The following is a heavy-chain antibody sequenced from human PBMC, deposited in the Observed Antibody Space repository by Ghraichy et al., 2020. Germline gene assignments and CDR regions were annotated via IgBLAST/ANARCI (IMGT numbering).Heavy chain of an antibody. J-gene: IGHJ4*02. D-gene: IGHD6-19*01. CDR3: AKDTSYSSGWYENYFDY. Sequence: LSLTCAASGFTFSSYAMSWVRQAPGKGLEWVSAISGSGGSTYYADSVKGRFTISRDNSKNTLYLQMNSLRAEDTAVYYCAKDTSYSSGWYENYFDYWGQGTLVTVSS. CDR1: GFTFSSYA. CDR2: ISGSGGST. V-gene: IGHV3-23*01.